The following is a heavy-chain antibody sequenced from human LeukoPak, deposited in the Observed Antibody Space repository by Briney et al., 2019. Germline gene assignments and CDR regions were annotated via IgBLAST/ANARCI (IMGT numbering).Heavy chain of an antibody. Sequence: SETLSLTCAVYGGSFSGYYWSWIRQPPGTGLEWIGEINHSGSTNYNPSRKSRVTISVDTSKNQFSLKLSSVTAADTAVYYCARRVRAVAADYWGQGTLVTVSS. V-gene: IGHV4-34*01. CDR2: INHSGST. CDR1: GGSFSGYY. CDR3: ARRVRAVAADY. D-gene: IGHD6-19*01. J-gene: IGHJ4*02.